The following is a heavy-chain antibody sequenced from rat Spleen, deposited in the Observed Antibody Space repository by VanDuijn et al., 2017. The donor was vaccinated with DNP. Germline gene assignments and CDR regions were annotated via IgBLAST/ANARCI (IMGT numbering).Heavy chain of an antibody. D-gene: IGHD1-2*01. CDR3: ARHEDYSSYIYGFAY. CDR1: GFTFSDYY. CDR2: ISKNGDRT. J-gene: IGHJ3*01. Sequence: EVQLVESGGGLVQPGRSLKLSCAASGFTFSDYYMAWIRQAPEKGLEWVATISKNGDRTYYPDSVKGRLTISRDNAKNSLYLQMNSLKSEDTATYYCARHEDYSSYIYGFAYWGQGTLVTVSS. V-gene: IGHV5-7*01.